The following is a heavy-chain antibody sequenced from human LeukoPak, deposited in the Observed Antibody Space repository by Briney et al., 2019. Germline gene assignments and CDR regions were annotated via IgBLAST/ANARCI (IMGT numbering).Heavy chain of an antibody. J-gene: IGHJ6*03. V-gene: IGHV3-48*01. CDR3: ARGPTDTYYYGSGRTINYYYYYMDV. Sequence: GGSLRLSCAASGFTLSSYSMNWVRQAPGKRLEWVSYISSSSSTIYYADSVKGRFTISRDNAKNSLYLQMNSLRAEDTAVYYCARGPTDTYYYGSGRTINYYYYYMDVWGKGTTVTVSS. CDR1: GFTLSSYS. D-gene: IGHD3-10*01. CDR2: ISSSSSTI.